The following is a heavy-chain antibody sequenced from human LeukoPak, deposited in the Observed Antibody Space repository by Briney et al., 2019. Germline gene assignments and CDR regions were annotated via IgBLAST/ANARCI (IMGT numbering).Heavy chain of an antibody. V-gene: IGHV3-23*01. CDR3: AKDLGRYRNNFFDY. CDR1: GFTFSSIA. Sequence: GGSLRLSCAASGFTFSSIAMSWVRQAPDKGLEWVSTISGSGGGTYYTDSVKGRFTISRDDSKNTLYLQMNSLRADDTAVYYCAKDLGRYRNNFFDYWGQGNLVTVSS. D-gene: IGHD1-26*01. J-gene: IGHJ4*02. CDR2: ISGSGGGT.